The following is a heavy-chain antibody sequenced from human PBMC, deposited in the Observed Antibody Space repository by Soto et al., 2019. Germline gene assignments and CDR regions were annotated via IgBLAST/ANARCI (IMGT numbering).Heavy chain of an antibody. J-gene: IGHJ6*03. V-gene: IGHV4-59*08. CDR1: GGSISSYY. CDR3: ARRMVMVVAATHSLTYYMDV. Sequence: SETLSLTCTVSGGSISSYYWSWIRQPPGKGLEWIGYIYYSGSTNYNPSLKSRVTISVDTSKNQFSLKLSSVTAADTAVYYCARRMVMVVAATHSLTYYMDVWGKGTTVTVSS. D-gene: IGHD2-15*01. CDR2: IYYSGST.